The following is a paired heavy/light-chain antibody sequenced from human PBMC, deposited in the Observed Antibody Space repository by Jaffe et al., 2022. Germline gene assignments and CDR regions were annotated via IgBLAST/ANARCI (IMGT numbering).Heavy chain of an antibody. D-gene: IGHD6-6*01. Sequence: QVQLQQWGAGLLKPSETLSLTCAVYGGSFSGYYWSWIRQPPGKGLEWIGEINHSGSTNYNPSLKSRVTISVDTSKNQFSLKLSSVTAADTAVYYCAKDPPEYSSSEDDAFDIWGQGTMVTVSS. CDR1: GGSFSGYY. V-gene: IGHV4-34*01. CDR3: AKDPPEYSSSEDDAFDI. J-gene: IGHJ3*02. CDR2: INHSGST.
Light chain of an antibody. V-gene: IGLV1-47*01. J-gene: IGLJ3*02. CDR1: SSNIGSNY. Sequence: QSVLTQPPSASGTPGQRVTISCSGSSSNIGSNYVYWYQQLPGTAPKLLIYRNNQRPSGVPDRFSGSKSGTSASLAISGLRSEDEADYYCAAWDDSLSWVFGGGTKLTVL. CDR2: RNN. CDR3: AAWDDSLSWV.